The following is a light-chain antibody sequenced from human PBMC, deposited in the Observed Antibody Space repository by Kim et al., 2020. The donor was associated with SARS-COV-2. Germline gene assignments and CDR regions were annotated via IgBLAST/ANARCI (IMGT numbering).Light chain of an antibody. CDR2: GAS. V-gene: IGKV1-39*01. CDR3: LQTYNTPRT. Sequence: DIQMTQSPSSLSASVGDRVSITCRASRPIYTYLNWLHQKPGKAPKLLIHGASTLQDGVPSRFSGSGSGTDFTLTISGLQPEDVGSYYCLQTYNTPRTFGQGTKVDIK. J-gene: IGKJ1*01. CDR1: RPIYTY.